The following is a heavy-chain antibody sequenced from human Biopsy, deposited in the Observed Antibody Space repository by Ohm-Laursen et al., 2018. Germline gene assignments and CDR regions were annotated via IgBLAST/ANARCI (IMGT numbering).Heavy chain of an antibody. V-gene: IGHV4-59*11. CDR2: ISHTGYT. CDR3: ARGSNEYGGLYFPH. D-gene: IGHD4-23*01. CDR1: GGSFTGHY. J-gene: IGHJ1*01. Sequence: GTLSLTCTVSGGSFTGHYWTWIRQPPGQGLEWIGHISHTGYTSSKSSLKSRVTISLDTSRKHFSLRLTSLAAADTAVYYCARGSNEYGGLYFPHWGQGTLVTVSS.